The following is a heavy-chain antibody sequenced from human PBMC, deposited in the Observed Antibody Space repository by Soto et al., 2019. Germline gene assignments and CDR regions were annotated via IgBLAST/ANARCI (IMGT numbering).Heavy chain of an antibody. CDR1: GFTFSSYA. Sequence: GGSLRLSCAASGFTFSSYAMSWVRQAPGKGLEWVSAISGSGGSTYYADSVKGRFTISRDNSKNTLYLQMNSLRAEDTAVYYCAKEIGDSSGYYHPFDYWGQGTLVTVSS. CDR3: AKEIGDSSGYYHPFDY. D-gene: IGHD3-22*01. CDR2: ISGSGGST. V-gene: IGHV3-23*01. J-gene: IGHJ4*02.